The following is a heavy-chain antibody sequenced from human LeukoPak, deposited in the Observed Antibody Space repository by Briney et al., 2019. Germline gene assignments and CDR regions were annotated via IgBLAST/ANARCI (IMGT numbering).Heavy chain of an antibody. J-gene: IGHJ3*02. CDR2: ISYDGSNK. Sequence: PGRSLRLSCAASGFTFSNFGMHWIRQAPGKGLEWVAVISYDGSNKYWGDSVKGRFTISRDNSKNTLYLQMNSLRAEDTAVYYCAKDFRRWSFFNAFDIWGQGTMVTASS. V-gene: IGHV3-30*18. CDR1: GFTFSNFG. D-gene: IGHD4-23*01. CDR3: AKDFRRWSFFNAFDI.